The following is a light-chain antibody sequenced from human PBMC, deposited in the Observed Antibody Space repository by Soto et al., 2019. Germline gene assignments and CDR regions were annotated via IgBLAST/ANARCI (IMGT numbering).Light chain of an antibody. CDR1: QSVSSSY. CDR3: QQYGSSPLT. CDR2: GAS. Sequence: EIGLTQSPGTLSLSPGERATLSCRASQSVSSSYLDWYQQKPGQAPRLLIYGASSRATGIPDRFSGSGSGTDFPLTISRLEPEDFAVYYCQQYGSSPLTFGPGTKVHIK. J-gene: IGKJ3*01. V-gene: IGKV3-20*01.